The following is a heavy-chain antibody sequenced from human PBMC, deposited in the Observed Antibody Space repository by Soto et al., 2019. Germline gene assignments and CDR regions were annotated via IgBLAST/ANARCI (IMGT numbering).Heavy chain of an antibody. Sequence: EVQVVESGGGLVQPRGSLRLSCAASGFIFSNYWMSWVRQAPGKGLEWVANIKQDGSEKHYVDSVKGRFTISRDNADNSLYLQMNSLRAEDTAVYYCAKNNLYCSSTNCFVFDYWGQGTLVTVSS. V-gene: IGHV3-7*01. CDR3: AKNNLYCSSTNCFVFDY. D-gene: IGHD2-2*01. CDR2: IKQDGSEK. CDR1: GFIFSNYW. J-gene: IGHJ4*02.